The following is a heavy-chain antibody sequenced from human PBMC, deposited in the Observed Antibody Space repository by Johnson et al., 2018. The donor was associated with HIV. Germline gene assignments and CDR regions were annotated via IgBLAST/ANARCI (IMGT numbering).Heavy chain of an antibody. CDR2: SSRSGSTI. CDR3: ARVGPRSKGGPVDAFDI. D-gene: IGHD3-16*01. Sequence: MLLVESGGGVVQPGGSLRLSCAASGFTFSSYGMHWVRQAPGKGLEWVSDSSRSGSTIYYADSVKGRFTISRDNAKNSLFLQMSSLRAEDTAVYYCARVGPRSKGGPVDAFDIWGQGTMVTVSS. V-gene: IGHV3-48*04. CDR1: GFTFSSYG. J-gene: IGHJ3*02.